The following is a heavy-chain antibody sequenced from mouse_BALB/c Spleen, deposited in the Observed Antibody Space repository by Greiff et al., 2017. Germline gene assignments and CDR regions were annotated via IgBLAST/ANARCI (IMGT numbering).Heavy chain of an antibody. J-gene: IGHJ2*01. Sequence: QVQLKESGAELVKPGASVKLSCKASGYTFTSYYMYWVKQRPGQGLEWIGEINPSNGGTNFNEKFKSKATLTVDKSTSTAYMQLSSLTSEDSAVYDCTRSDGYWGQGTTLTVSS. D-gene: IGHD2-3*01. CDR3: TRSDGY. V-gene: IGHV1S81*02. CDR2: INPSNGGT. CDR1: GYTFTSYY.